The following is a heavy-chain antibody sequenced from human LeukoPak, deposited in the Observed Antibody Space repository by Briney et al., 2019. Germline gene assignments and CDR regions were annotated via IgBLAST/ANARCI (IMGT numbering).Heavy chain of an antibody. Sequence: SETLSLTCTVSGGSMNNYYWIWIRQPPGRGLEWIGYIHDTGSTNHKLSLKSRVTISLDTSKKQVSLRLNSVTAADTAVYYCARGLTHRPVGGYWGQGTLVTVSS. J-gene: IGHJ4*02. CDR2: IHDTGST. V-gene: IGHV4-59*01. CDR3: ARGLTHRPVGGY. CDR1: GGSMNNYY. D-gene: IGHD3-16*01.